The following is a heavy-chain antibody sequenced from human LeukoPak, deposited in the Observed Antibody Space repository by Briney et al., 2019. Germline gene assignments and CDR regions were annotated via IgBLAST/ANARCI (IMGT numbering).Heavy chain of an antibody. CDR2: INPNSGGT. Sequence: ASVKVSCKASGYTFADYYIHWVRQAPGQGLEWMGWINPNSGGTNYAQKFQGRITMTRDTSISTAYMELSRLRSDDTAVYYCARVGATYSGDPWGQGTLVTVSS. V-gene: IGHV1-2*02. CDR3: ARVGATYSGDP. J-gene: IGHJ5*02. D-gene: IGHD1-26*01. CDR1: GYTFADYY.